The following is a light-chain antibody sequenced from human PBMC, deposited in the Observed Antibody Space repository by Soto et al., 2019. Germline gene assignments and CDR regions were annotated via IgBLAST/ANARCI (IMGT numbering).Light chain of an antibody. J-gene: IGKJ5*01. Sequence: DIVMTQSPDSLAVSLGETATINYKSSQSVLKSSNNENYLAWFQQRPGQPPKLLMFWSSTRESGVPDRFRGSGSGTEFTLTITSLQAEDVAVYYCQQYYSDPITFGQGTRLEIK. CDR1: QSVLKSSNNENY. CDR3: QQYYSDPIT. V-gene: IGKV4-1*01. CDR2: WSS.